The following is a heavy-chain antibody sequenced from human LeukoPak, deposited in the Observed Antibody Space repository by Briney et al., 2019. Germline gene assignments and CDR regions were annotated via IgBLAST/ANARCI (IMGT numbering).Heavy chain of an antibody. Sequence: PSETLSLTCTVSGYSISSIYYWGWIRQPPGQGLEWIGTIDHIGNTFYNPSLTSCVSISVDTSKNHFSLNLTSVTATDTALYYCARAFWRLGAHDAFDIWGQGTMVTVSS. D-gene: IGHD3-3*01. CDR3: ARAFWRLGAHDAFDI. CDR2: IDHIGNT. J-gene: IGHJ3*02. CDR1: GYSISSIYY. V-gene: IGHV4-38-2*02.